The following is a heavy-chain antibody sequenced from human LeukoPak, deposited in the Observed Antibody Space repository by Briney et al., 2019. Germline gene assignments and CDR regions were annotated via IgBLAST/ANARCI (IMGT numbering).Heavy chain of an antibody. CDR2: IKQDGSDK. D-gene: IGHD3-3*01. J-gene: IGHJ4*02. CDR1: GFSLSTYW. Sequence: PGGSLRLSCAASGFSLSTYWMSWVRQAPGKGLEWVANIKQDGSDKHHVDSVKGRFTISRDNAKNSLYLQMNTLRAEDTAVYYCAIQSFGLFHHWGQGVLVTVSS. CDR3: AIQSFGLFHH. V-gene: IGHV3-7*01.